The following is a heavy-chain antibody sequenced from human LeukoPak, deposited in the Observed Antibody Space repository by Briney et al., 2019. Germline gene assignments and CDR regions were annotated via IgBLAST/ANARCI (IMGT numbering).Heavy chain of an antibody. D-gene: IGHD4-17*01. J-gene: IGHJ4*02. CDR2: IYYTGST. Sequence: SETLSLTCTVSGGSISGYYWSWIRQPPGKGLEWIGYIYYTGSTNYNPSLKSRLTISVDTSKNQLSLKLSSVTAVDTAVYYCARGDYGDYDYWGQGTLVTVSS. CDR1: GGSISGYY. CDR3: ARGDYGDYDY. V-gene: IGHV4-59*01.